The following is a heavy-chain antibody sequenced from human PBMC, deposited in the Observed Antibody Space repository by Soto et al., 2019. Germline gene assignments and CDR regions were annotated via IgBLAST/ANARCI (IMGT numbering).Heavy chain of an antibody. J-gene: IGHJ4*02. V-gene: IGHV3-73*01. CDR1: GFTFSGSV. CDR3: TRHEEGSGWALFDY. D-gene: IGHD6-19*01. CDR2: IRSKANSYAT. Sequence: GGSLRLSCAASGFTFSGSVMHWVRQASGKGLEWVGRIRSKANSYATAYAASVKGRFTISRDDSKNTAYLQMNSLKTEDTAVYYCTRHEEGSGWALFDYWGQGTLVTVSS.